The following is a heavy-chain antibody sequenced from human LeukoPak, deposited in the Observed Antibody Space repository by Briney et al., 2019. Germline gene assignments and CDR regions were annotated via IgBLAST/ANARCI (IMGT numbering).Heavy chain of an antibody. D-gene: IGHD2-21*02. CDR3: ARHAYCGGDCYLVHFDY. J-gene: IGHJ4*02. CDR2: IYYSGST. CDR1: GGSISSYY. Sequence: SETLSLTCTVSGGSISSYYWSWIRQPPGKGLEWIGYIYYSGSTNYNPSLKSRVTISVDTSKNQFSLKLSSVTAADTAVYYCARHAYCGGDCYLVHFDYWGQGTLVTVSS. V-gene: IGHV4-59*08.